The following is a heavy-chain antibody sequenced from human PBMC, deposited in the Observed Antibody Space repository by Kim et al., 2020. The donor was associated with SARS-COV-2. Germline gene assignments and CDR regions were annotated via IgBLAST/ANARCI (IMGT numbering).Heavy chain of an antibody. J-gene: IGHJ4*02. CDR3: AKVCCGSCYSSPFDY. V-gene: IGHV3-9*01. D-gene: IGHD2-15*01. Sequence: DSVTDRLTMSRNNAKNSLYLQMNSLRAEETALYYCAKVCCGSCYSSPFDYWGQGTLVTVSS.